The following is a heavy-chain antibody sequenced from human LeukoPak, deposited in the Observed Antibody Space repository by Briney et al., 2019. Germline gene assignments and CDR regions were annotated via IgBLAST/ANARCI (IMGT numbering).Heavy chain of an antibody. D-gene: IGHD3-9*01. V-gene: IGHV3-53*01. CDR2: IYSGGST. CDR3: ASVLTGYDDYFHY. Sequence: GGSLRLSRAASGFIVSSNYMSCVRQAPGKGLEWVSVIYSGGSTYYADSVKGRFTISRDNSKNTLYLQMNSLRAEDTAVYYCASVLTGYDDYFHYCGEGPLVTVSS. CDR1: GFIVSSNY. J-gene: IGHJ4*02.